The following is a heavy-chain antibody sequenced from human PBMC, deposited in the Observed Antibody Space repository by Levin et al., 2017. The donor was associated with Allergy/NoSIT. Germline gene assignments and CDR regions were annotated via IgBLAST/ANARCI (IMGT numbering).Heavy chain of an antibody. Sequence: ASVKVSCKASGYTFTGYYMHWVRQAPGQGLEWMGWINPNSGGTNYAQKFQGRVTMTRDTSISTAYMELSRLRSDDTAVYYCAREFEGATGFDYWGQGTLVTVSS. CDR3: AREFEGATGFDY. CDR1: GYTFTGYY. V-gene: IGHV1-2*02. CDR2: INPNSGGT. J-gene: IGHJ4*02. D-gene: IGHD1-14*01.